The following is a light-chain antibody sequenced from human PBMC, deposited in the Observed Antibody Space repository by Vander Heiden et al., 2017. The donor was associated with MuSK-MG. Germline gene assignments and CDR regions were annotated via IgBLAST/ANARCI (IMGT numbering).Light chain of an antibody. Sequence: DIQMTQSPSTLSASVGDRVTITCRASQSISTWLAWYQQKPGKAPKLLIYKASSLESGVPSRFSGSGSGTEFTLTISSLQPDDFATYHCQHDHSYPYTFGQGTKLEIK. CDR3: QHDHSYPYT. J-gene: IGKJ2*01. V-gene: IGKV1-5*03. CDR1: QSISTW. CDR2: KAS.